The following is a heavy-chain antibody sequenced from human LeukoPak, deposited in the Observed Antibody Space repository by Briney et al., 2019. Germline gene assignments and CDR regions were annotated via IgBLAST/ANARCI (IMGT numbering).Heavy chain of an antibody. CDR1: GFSISTYD. V-gene: IGHV3-23*01. D-gene: IGHD5-24*01. CDR3: ARRGADGWGFFDY. Sequence: GGSLRLSCAASGFSISTYDMNWVRQAPGQGLEWVSSVSESADRTFYADSVKGRFTISRDNSNNTLYLEMSSLRVEDTAVYYCARRGADGWGFFDYWGQGILVSVSS. J-gene: IGHJ4*02. CDR2: VSESADRT.